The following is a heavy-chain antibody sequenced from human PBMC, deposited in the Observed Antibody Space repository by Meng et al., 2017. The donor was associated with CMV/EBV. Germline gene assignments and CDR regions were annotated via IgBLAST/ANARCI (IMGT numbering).Heavy chain of an antibody. V-gene: IGHV3-48*04. CDR2: ISSSSSTI. Sequence: GESLKISCAASGFTFSSYSMNWVRQAPGKGLEWVSYISSSSSTIYYADSVKGRFTISRDNAKNSLYLQMNSLRAEDTAVDYCARAGTIYCSSTSCYTGFWSGNYYYGMDVWGQGTTVTVSS. CDR3: ARAGTIYCSSTSCYTGFWSGNYYYGMDV. J-gene: IGHJ6*02. D-gene: IGHD2-2*02. CDR1: GFTFSSYS.